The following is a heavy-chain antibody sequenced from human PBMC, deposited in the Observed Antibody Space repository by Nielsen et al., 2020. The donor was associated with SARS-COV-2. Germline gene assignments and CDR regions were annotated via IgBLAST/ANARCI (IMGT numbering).Heavy chain of an antibody. Sequence: WVRQAPGQGPEWMGRINPNSGGTNYAQKFQGRVTMARDTSISTAYMELSRLRSDDTAAYYCAREEGITIFEVVINDYYYGMDVWGQGTTVTVSS. CDR3: AREEGITIFEVVINDYYYGMDV. J-gene: IGHJ6*02. CDR2: INPNSGGT. D-gene: IGHD3-3*01. V-gene: IGHV1-2*06.